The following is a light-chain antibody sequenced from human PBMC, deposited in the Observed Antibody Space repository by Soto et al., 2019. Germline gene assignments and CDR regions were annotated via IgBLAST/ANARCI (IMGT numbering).Light chain of an antibody. CDR1: SSDVGSYNL. J-gene: IGLJ1*01. CDR3: VSYTARSSYV. Sequence: QSALTQPASVSGSPGQSITISCTGTSSDVGSYNLVSWYQQHPGKAPKLMIYEGSKRPSGVSNRFSGSKSGNTASLTISGLQAEDEADYYCVSYTARSSYVFGTGTKLTVL. CDR2: EGS. V-gene: IGLV2-14*02.